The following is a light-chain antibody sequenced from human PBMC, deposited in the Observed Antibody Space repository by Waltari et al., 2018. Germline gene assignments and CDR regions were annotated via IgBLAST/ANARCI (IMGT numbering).Light chain of an antibody. Sequence: ETVMTQSPATLSGPPGERVTLSCRASQGVHDNLAWYQQKPGQAPRLLIYGASTRATGVPARFRGTGSGTDFTLTITSLQSEDSALYYCQQYNRWPPLTFGGGTKVEIK. CDR3: QQYNRWPPLT. J-gene: IGKJ4*01. CDR2: GAS. CDR1: QGVHDN. V-gene: IGKV3-15*01.